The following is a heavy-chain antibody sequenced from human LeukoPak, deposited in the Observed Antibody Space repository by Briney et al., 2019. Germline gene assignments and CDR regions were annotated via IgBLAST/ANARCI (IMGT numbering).Heavy chain of an antibody. D-gene: IGHD7-27*01. V-gene: IGHV1-18*01. CDR1: GYTFTSYG. CDR2: ISAYNGNT. J-gene: IGHJ4*02. CDR3: ARDPPPQTGVGDDY. Sequence: GASVKVSCKASGYTFTSYGISRVRQAPGQGLEWMGWISAYNGNTNYAQKLQGRVTMTTDTSTSTAYMELRSLRSDDTAVYYCARDPPPQTGVGDDYWGQGTLVTVSS.